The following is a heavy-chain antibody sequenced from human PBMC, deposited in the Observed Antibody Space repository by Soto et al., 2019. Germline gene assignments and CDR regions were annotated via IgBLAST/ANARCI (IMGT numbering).Heavy chain of an antibody. D-gene: IGHD4-4*01. V-gene: IGHV4-61*08. J-gene: IGHJ6*03. CDR3: ARRGNSYWYYMHV. CDR2: ISYTGNT. Sequence: KASETLSLTCTVSGDSVTSDGSYWGWLRRPPGQGLEWIGSISYTGNTNYNPPLNSRVTISVDTSKNQFSLRLGSVTAADTGVYYCARRGNSYWYYMHVWGKGTTVTVSS. CDR1: GDSVTSDGSY.